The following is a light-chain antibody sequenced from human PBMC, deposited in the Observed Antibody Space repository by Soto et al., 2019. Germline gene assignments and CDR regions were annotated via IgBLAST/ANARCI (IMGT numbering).Light chain of an antibody. CDR1: QGISSW. CDR2: VTS. Sequence: DFQMTQSPSSVSASVGDRVTITCRSSQGISSWLAWYQQKPGKAPKLLIYVTSNLQGGVPSRFSGSGSGTDFTLTISSLQPEEFATYYCQQANSCPVTFGQGTRLEIK. V-gene: IGKV1-12*01. CDR3: QQANSCPVT. J-gene: IGKJ5*01.